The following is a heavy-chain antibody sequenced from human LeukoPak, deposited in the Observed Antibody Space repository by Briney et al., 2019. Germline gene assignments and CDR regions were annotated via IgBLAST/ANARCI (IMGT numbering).Heavy chain of an antibody. J-gene: IGHJ4*02. CDR1: GGSLSSGGYY. CDR2: IYYSGST. V-gene: IGHV4-31*03. Sequence: SQTLSLTCTVSGGSLSSGGYYWSWVRQHPGTGLEWIGYIYYSGSTYYNPSLKSRVTISVDTSKNQFPLKQSSVTAADTAVYYCARDNRYLFDYWGQGTLVTVSS. CDR3: ARDNRYLFDY. D-gene: IGHD1-1*01.